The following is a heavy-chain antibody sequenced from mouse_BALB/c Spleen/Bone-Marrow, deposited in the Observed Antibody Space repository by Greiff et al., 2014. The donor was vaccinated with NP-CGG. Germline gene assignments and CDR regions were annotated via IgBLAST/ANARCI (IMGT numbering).Heavy chain of an antibody. CDR3: ARRGYYGTFLFAY. Sequence: EVKLEESGPGLVKPSQSLSLTCTVIGYSITSDSAWNWIRQFPGNKLEWMAYISYSGSTTYNPSLKSRISITRDTSKNQFFLQLNSVTTEDTATYYCARRGYYGTFLFAYWGQGTLVTVSA. CDR2: ISYSGST. V-gene: IGHV3-2*02. J-gene: IGHJ3*01. D-gene: IGHD2-1*01. CDR1: GYSITSDSA.